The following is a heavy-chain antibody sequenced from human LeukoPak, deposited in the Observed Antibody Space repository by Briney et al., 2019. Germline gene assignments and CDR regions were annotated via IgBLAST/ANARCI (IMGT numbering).Heavy chain of an antibody. V-gene: IGHV4-39*07. CDR2: IYYSGST. CDR1: GGSISSSSYY. CDR3: ARHSRKFYYGSGSYRGWFDP. Sequence: SETLSLTCTVSGGSISSSSYYWGWIRQPPGKGLEWIGSIYYSGSTYYNPSLKSRVTISVDTSKNQFSLKLSSVTAADTAVYYCARHSRKFYYGSGSYRGWFDPWGQGTLVTVSS. J-gene: IGHJ5*02. D-gene: IGHD3-10*01.